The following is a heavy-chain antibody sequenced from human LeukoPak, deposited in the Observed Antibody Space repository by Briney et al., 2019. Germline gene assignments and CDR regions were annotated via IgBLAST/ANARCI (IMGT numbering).Heavy chain of an antibody. J-gene: IGHJ3*02. CDR1: GYTFTGYY. Sequence: ASVKASCKASGYTFTGYYMHWVRQAPGQGLEWMGWINPNSGGSKYAQKFQGRVTMTRDTSISTAYMELSRLRYDDTAVYYCARGFDYYDSSGYNSDAFDIWGQGTMVTVSS. V-gene: IGHV1-2*02. D-gene: IGHD3-22*01. CDR2: INPNSGGS. CDR3: ARGFDYYDSSGYNSDAFDI.